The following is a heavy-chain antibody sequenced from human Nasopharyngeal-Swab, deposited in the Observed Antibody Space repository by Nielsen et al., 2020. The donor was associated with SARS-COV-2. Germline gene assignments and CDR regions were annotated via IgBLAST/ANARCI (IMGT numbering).Heavy chain of an antibody. J-gene: IGHJ4*02. V-gene: IGHV3-11*04. CDR2: ISSSSSTI. Sequence: GESLKISCAASGFTFSDYYLSWIRQAPGKGLEWVSYISSSSSTIYYADSVKGRFTISRDNAKNSLYLQMNSLRDEDTAVYYCATNGGYSGYSPFDYWGQGTLVTVSS. CDR3: ATNGGYSGYSPFDY. D-gene: IGHD5-12*01. CDR1: GFTFSDYY.